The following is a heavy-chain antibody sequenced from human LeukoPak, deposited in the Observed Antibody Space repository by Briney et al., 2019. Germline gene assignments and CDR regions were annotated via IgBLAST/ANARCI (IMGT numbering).Heavy chain of an antibody. Sequence: GGSLRLSCAASGLTFSSYGMHWVRQAPGKGLEWVTFIRYDGSVKHYADSVKGRFTISRDNSKNTLYLQMNSLRAEDTAVYYCARAYYDILTGYQPGDYWGQGTLVTVSS. CDR1: GLTFSSYG. D-gene: IGHD3-9*01. CDR2: IRYDGSVK. V-gene: IGHV3-30*02. J-gene: IGHJ4*02. CDR3: ARAYYDILTGYQPGDY.